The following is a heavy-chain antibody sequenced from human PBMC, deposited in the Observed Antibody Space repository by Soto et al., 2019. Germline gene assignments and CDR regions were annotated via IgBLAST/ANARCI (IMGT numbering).Heavy chain of an antibody. CDR3: AREVGVDKAMVTYFDY. CDR2: IYYSGST. V-gene: IGHV4-59*01. Sequence: SETLSLTCTVSGGSISSYYWSWIRQPPGEGLEWIGYIYYSGSTNYNPSLKSRVTMSVDTSKNQFSLKLSSVTAADTAVYYCAREVGVDKAMVTYFDYWGQGTLITVSS. CDR1: GGSISSYY. D-gene: IGHD5-18*01. J-gene: IGHJ4*02.